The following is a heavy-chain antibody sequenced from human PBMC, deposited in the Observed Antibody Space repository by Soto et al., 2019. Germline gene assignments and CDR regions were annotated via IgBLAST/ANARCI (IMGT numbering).Heavy chain of an antibody. CDR1: GFKISSSS. Sequence: EVHLLDSGGGLVQPGGSLTLSCAAFGFKISSSSMNWVRQAPGRGLEWVAYISDSGSNTLYADSVKGRFTVSRDTAKNSLYLQMSGLRDEDRAVYYCARYYYDSSGYDGMDVWGQGTTVTVSS. CDR2: ISDSGSNT. D-gene: IGHD3-22*01. CDR3: ARYYYDSSGYDGMDV. V-gene: IGHV3-48*02. J-gene: IGHJ6*02.